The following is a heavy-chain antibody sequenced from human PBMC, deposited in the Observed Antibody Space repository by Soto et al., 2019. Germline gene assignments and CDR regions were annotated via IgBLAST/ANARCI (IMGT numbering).Heavy chain of an antibody. Sequence: ASVKVSCKASGYTFTGYYMHWVRQAPGQGLEWMGWINPNSGGTNYAQKFQGWVTMTRDTSISTAYMELSRLRSDDTAVYYCARRAVADYGMDVWGQGTTVTVSS. V-gene: IGHV1-2*04. CDR3: ARRAVADYGMDV. CDR2: INPNSGGT. CDR1: GYTFTGYY. J-gene: IGHJ6*02. D-gene: IGHD6-19*01.